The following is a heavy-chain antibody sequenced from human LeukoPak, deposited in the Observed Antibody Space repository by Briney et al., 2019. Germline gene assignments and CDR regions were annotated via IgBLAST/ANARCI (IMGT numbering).Heavy chain of an antibody. CDR1: GFTFRNYG. Sequence: QSGGSLRLSCAASGFTFRNYGMHWVRQAPGKGLEWVSYISSSGSTIYYADSVKGRFTISRDNAKNSLYLQMNSLRAEDTAVYYCAELGITMIGGVWGKGTTVTISS. CDR3: AELGITMIGGV. CDR2: ISSSGSTI. D-gene: IGHD3-10*02. J-gene: IGHJ6*04. V-gene: IGHV3-48*04.